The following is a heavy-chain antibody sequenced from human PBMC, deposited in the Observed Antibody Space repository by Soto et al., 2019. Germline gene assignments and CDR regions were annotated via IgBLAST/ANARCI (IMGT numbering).Heavy chain of an antibody. CDR2: LYSGGNT. Sequence: EVQLVETGGGLIQPGGAPILSWAAPGVTVSSKYMSWLRQAPGKGPEWGSILYSGGNTYYAAHVKGRFTVSRDNSKNTLNLKMNSLRPEDTAVYFCARGRGTCVVTTCYLPFDSWGQGALVTVSS. CDR3: ARGRGTCVVTTCYLPFDS. V-gene: IGHV3-53*02. J-gene: IGHJ4*02. D-gene: IGHD2-2*01. CDR1: GVTVSSKY.